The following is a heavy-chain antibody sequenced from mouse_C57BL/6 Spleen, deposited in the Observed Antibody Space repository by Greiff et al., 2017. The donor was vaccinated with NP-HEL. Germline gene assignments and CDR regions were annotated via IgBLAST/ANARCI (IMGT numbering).Heavy chain of an antibody. Sequence: QVQLQQPGAELVMPGASVKLSCKASGYTFTSYWMHWVKQRPGQGLEWIGEIAPSDSYTNYNQKFKGKSTLTVDKSSSTAYMQLSSLTSEDSAVYYCARDYGSSYEYFDVWGTGTTVTVSS. CDR2: IAPSDSYT. CDR1: GYTFTSYW. V-gene: IGHV1-69*01. D-gene: IGHD1-1*01. CDR3: ARDYGSSYEYFDV. J-gene: IGHJ1*03.